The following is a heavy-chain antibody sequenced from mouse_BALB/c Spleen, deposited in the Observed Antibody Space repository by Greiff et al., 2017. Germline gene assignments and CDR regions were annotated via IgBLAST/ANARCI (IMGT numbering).Heavy chain of an antibody. CDR2: ISSGGSYT. Sequence: EVMLVESGGGLVKPGGSLKLSCAASGFTFSSYAMSWVRQTPEKRLEWVATISSGGSYTYYPDSVKGRFTISRDNAKNTLYLQMSSLRSEDTAMYYCARRDYEETRYFDVWGAGTTVTVSS. CDR3: ARRDYEETRYFDV. D-gene: IGHD2-4*01. V-gene: IGHV5-9-1*01. J-gene: IGHJ1*01. CDR1: GFTFSSYA.